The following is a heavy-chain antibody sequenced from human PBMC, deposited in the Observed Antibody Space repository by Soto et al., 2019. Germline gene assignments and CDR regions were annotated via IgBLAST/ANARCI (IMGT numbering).Heavy chain of an antibody. D-gene: IGHD2-21*02. CDR2: IYYSGST. J-gene: IGHJ4*02. Sequence: QVQLQESGPGLVKPSQTLSLTCTVSGGSISSGGYYWRWIRQHPGKGLEWIGYIYYSGSTYYNPSLKRRVTIAVDTSKNQFSLKLSSVTAADTAVYYCARASCGGDFYRFDYWGQGTLVTVSS. CDR1: GGSISSGGYY. CDR3: ARASCGGDFYRFDY. V-gene: IGHV4-31*03.